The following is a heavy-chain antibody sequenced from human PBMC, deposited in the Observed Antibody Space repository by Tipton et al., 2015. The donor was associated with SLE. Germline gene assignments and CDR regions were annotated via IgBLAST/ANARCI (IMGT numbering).Heavy chain of an antibody. Sequence: TLSLTCTVSGGSISTYYWSWIRQPPKQGLEWIGWIYHTGSTDYNPSLKSRVTISVDTSKNQFSLRLSSVTAADTAVYYCARGLRGEGWFDPWGQGTLVTVSS. CDR2: IYHTGST. V-gene: IGHV4-59*01. D-gene: IGHD3-16*01. CDR3: ARGLRGEGWFDP. CDR1: GGSISTYY. J-gene: IGHJ5*02.